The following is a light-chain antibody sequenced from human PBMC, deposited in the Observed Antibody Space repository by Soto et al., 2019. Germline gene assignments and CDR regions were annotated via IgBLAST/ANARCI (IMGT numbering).Light chain of an antibody. CDR3: QQYSSSRT. CDR2: GGS. V-gene: IGKV3-20*01. Sequence: VLTQSTGTLSLSPGEGATLYCRASQSVSSNHLAWYQQKPGQAPRLLIYGGSSRATGIPVRFSGSGSETDFTLTITGLEPEDFAMYYCQQYSSSRTFGQGTKV. CDR1: QSVSSNH. J-gene: IGKJ1*01.